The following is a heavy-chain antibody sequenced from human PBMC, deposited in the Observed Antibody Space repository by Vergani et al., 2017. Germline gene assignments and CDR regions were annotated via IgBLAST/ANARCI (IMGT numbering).Heavy chain of an antibody. J-gene: IGHJ6*03. V-gene: IGHV4-34*01. CDR1: GWSFSGYY. CDR2: INHSGST. CDR3: ARVQELYDFWSGYRVRYYDYMIV. D-gene: IGHD3-3*01. Sequence: QVQLQQWGAGLLKPSETLSLTCAVYGWSFSGYYWSWIRQPPGKGLEWIGEINHSGSTNYNPSPKSRVTISVDTSKNQFSLKLSSVTAADTAVYYCARVQELYDFWSGYRVRYYDYMIVWGKGTTVTVSS.